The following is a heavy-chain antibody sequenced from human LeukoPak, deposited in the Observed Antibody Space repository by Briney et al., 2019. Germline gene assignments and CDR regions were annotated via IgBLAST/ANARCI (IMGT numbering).Heavy chain of an antibody. CDR3: ARERRRGAVAPYFDY. CDR2: IYSGGST. CDR1: GFTFSNYG. V-gene: IGHV3-66*01. D-gene: IGHD6-19*01. J-gene: IGHJ4*02. Sequence: SGGSLRLSCAGSGFTFSNYGMAWVRQAPGKGLEWVSVIYSGGSTYYADSVKGRFTISRDNSKNTLYLQMNSLRAEDTAVYYCARERRRGAVAPYFDYWGQGTLVTVSS.